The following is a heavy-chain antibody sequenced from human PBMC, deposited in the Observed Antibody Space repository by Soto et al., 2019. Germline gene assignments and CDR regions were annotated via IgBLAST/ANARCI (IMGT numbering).Heavy chain of an antibody. CDR3: ARDSSPVNRSVIDY. J-gene: IGHJ4*02. CDR1: GFTFSSYS. Sequence: GGSLRLSCAASGFTFSSYSMNWVRQAPGKGLEWVSYISSSSSTIYYADSVKGRFTISRDNAKNSLYLQMNSLRAEDTAVYYCARDSSPVNRSVIDYWGQGTLVTVSS. CDR2: ISSSSSTI. V-gene: IGHV3-48*01.